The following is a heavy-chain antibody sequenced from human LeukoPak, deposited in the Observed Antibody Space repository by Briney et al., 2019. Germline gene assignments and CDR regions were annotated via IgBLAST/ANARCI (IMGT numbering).Heavy chain of an antibody. J-gene: IGHJ4*02. CDR2: ISGSGAGT. V-gene: IGHV3-23*01. Sequence: GRSLRLSCAASGFTFSSYAMHWVRQAPGKGLEWVSTISGSGAGTYYADSVKGRFTISRDNSKNTLYLQMNSLRVEDTAVYYCAKDQGTGAPFDYWGQGTLVTVSS. CDR3: AKDQGTGAPFDY. D-gene: IGHD3/OR15-3a*01. CDR1: GFTFSSYA.